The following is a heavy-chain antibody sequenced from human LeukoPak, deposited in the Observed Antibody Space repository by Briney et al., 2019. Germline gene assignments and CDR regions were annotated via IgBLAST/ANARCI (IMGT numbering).Heavy chain of an antibody. V-gene: IGHV3-49*04. CDR3: TRLYSGSLYYFDY. Sequence: PGGSLRLSCTASGFTFSDYAISWVRRAPGKWLEWVGFISTRSYGGTTEYAASVKGRFTISRDDSKTTAYLQMNDLKTEDTAFYYCTRLYSGSLYYFDYWGQGTLVTVSS. J-gene: IGHJ4*02. CDR2: ISTRSYGGTT. CDR1: GFTFSDYA. D-gene: IGHD1-26*01.